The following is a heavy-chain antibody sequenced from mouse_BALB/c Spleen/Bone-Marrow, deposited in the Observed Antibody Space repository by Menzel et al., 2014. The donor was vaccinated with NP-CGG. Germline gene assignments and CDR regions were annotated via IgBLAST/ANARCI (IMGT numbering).Heavy chain of an antibody. CDR1: GFSLTNYG. Sequence: VKLVESGPGLVAPSQSLSITCTISGFSLTNYGVHWVRQPPGKGLEWLGLIWAGGSTNYNSALMSRLSISKENSKSQVFLKKNNLQTDDTAMYYCARKDYGSRGGYLDVWGAGTTVAVSS. D-gene: IGHD1-1*01. CDR2: IWAGGST. J-gene: IGHJ1*01. CDR3: ARKDYGSRGGYLDV. V-gene: IGHV2-9*02.